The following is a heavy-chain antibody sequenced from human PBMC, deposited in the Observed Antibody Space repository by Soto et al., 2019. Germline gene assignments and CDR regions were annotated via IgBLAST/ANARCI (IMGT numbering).Heavy chain of an antibody. V-gene: IGHV1-46*01. J-gene: IGHJ3*02. CDR1: GYTFTSYY. CDR3: ATSICGGDCPAGGDDAFDI. CDR2: INPSGGST. D-gene: IGHD2-21*02. Sequence: QVQLVQSGAEVKKPGASVKVSCKASGYTFTSYYMHWVRQAPGQGLEWMGIINPSGGSTSYAQKFQGRVTMTRDTSTSTVYMELSSLRSEDTAVYYCATSICGGDCPAGGDDAFDIWGQGTMVTVSS.